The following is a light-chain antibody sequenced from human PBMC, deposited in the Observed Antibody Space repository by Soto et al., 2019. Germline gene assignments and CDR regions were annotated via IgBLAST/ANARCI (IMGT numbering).Light chain of an antibody. J-gene: IGLJ2*01. CDR1: SSNIGTNT. V-gene: IGLV1-44*01. CDR2: SND. Sequence: QSVLTQPPSASGTPGQRVSISCSGGSSNIGTNTVNWYQHLPGTAPKLLIFSNDERPSGVPDRFSGSKSGTSASLAISGLQSDDEADYYCATWDDSLNGVVFGGGTQPDRP. CDR3: ATWDDSLNGVV.